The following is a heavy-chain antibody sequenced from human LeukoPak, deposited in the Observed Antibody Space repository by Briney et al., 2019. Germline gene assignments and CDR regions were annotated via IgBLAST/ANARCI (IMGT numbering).Heavy chain of an antibody. V-gene: IGHV1-2*02. Sequence: ASVKVSCKASGYTFTGYYMHWVRQAPGQGLEWMGWINHNSGGTNYAQKFQGRVTMTRDTSISTAYVELSRLRSDDTAVYYCARDRASGYDLRLFDYWGQGTLVTVSS. D-gene: IGHD5-12*01. CDR3: ARDRASGYDLRLFDY. J-gene: IGHJ4*02. CDR2: INHNSGGT. CDR1: GYTFTGYY.